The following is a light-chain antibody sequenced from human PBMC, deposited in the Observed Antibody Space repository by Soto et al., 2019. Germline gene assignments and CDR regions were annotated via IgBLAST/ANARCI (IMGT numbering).Light chain of an antibody. V-gene: IGLV1-51*01. CDR1: SSNIGNNN. J-gene: IGLJ2*01. CDR2: DNN. CDR3: ATWDGSLPGEV. Sequence: QAVVTQPPSASATPGQRVTISCSGSSSNIGNNNSYWYQHVPGTAPKLLIYDNNKRPSGIPDRFSGSKSGTSGTLDITGLQTGDEADYYCATWDGSLPGEVFGGGTKVTVL.